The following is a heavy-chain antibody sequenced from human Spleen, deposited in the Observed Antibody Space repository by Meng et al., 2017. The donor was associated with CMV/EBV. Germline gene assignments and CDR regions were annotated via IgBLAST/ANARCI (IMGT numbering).Heavy chain of an antibody. D-gene: IGHD1-20*01. CDR3: ARVVTLRSNWPLRPEVGWFDP. CDR2: IYSDATT. CDR1: GFTVSNIY. Sequence: GESLKISCAASGFTVSNIYISWVRQAPGKGLEWVSLIYSDATTYYADSVKGRFLISRDNSKNTLYLQMNSLRAEDSDVYYCARVVTLRSNWPLRPEVGWFDPWGRGTLVTVSS. J-gene: IGHJ5*02. V-gene: IGHV3-53*01.